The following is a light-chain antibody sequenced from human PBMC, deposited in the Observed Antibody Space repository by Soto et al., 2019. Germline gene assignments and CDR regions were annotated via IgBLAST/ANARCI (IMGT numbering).Light chain of an antibody. CDR3: QQSYGTPPQT. J-gene: IGKJ2*01. V-gene: IGKV1-39*01. CDR1: QSISSY. CDR2: AAS. Sequence: DIQMTQSPSSLSASVGDRVTITCRASQSISSYLNWYQQKPGKAPKLLIYAASSLQSGVPSRFSGSGSGTDFTLTISSLQPEDFATYCCQQSYGTPPQTFGQGTKLEIK.